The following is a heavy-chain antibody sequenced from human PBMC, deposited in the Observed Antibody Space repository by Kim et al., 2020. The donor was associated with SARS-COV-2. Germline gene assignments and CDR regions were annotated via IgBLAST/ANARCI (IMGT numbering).Heavy chain of an antibody. D-gene: IGHD3-3*01. CDR2: ISAYNGNT. V-gene: IGHV1-18*04. CDR1: GYTFTSYG. Sequence: ASVKVSCKASGYTFTSYGISWVRQAPGQGLEWMGWISAYNGNTNYAQKLQGRVTMTTDTSTSTAYMELRSLRSDDTAVYYCARVEGTRLRFLEWLLEGWFDPWGQGTLVTVSS. J-gene: IGHJ5*02. CDR3: ARVEGTRLRFLEWLLEGWFDP.